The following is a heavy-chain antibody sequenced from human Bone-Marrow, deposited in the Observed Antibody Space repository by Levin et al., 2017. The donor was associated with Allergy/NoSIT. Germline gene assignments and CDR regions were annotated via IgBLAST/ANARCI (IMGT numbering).Heavy chain of an antibody. D-gene: IGHD6-19*01. V-gene: IGHV4-59*08. J-gene: IGHJ4*02. CDR2: ISYSGST. Sequence: PSETLSLTCTVSGGSISSYYWSWIRQPPGKGLEWIGYISYSGSTNYYPSLKSRVTISLDTSKNQFSLKLSSVTAADTAVYYCAGTFSSGWFYFDYWGQGTLVTVSS. CDR3: AGTFSSGWFYFDY. CDR1: GGSISSYY.